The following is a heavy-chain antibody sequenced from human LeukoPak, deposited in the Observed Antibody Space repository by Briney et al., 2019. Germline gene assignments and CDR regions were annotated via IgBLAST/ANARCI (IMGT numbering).Heavy chain of an antibody. CDR3: IRLNADGWGEYYYMDV. D-gene: IGHD1-26*01. J-gene: IGHJ6*03. CDR2: IRYDGSNK. V-gene: IGHV3-30*02. CDR1: GFTFSSYG. Sequence: GGSLRLSCAASGFTFSSYGMHWVRQAPGKGLEWVAFIRYDGSNKYYADSAKGRFTISRDNSKNTLYLQMNSLRIEDTALYYCIRLNADGWGEYYYMDVWGKGTTVTVSS.